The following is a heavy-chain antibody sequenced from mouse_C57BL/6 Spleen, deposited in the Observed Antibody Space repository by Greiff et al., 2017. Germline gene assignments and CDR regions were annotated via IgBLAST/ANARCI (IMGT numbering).Heavy chain of an antibody. CDR3: ARPGENGYYSYFDY. D-gene: IGHD2-3*01. Sequence: EVKVVESGGGLVQPGGSLSLSCAASGFTFTDYYMSWVRQPPGKALEWLGFIRNKANGYTTEYSSSVKGRFTISRDNSQSILYLQMNALRAEDSATYYCARPGENGYYSYFDYWGQGTTLTVSS. CDR1: GFTFTDYY. V-gene: IGHV7-3*01. CDR2: IRNKANGYTT. J-gene: IGHJ2*01.